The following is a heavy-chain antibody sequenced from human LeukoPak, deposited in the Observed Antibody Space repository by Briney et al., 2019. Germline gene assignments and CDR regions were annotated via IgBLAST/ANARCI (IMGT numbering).Heavy chain of an antibody. Sequence: SETLSLTCTVSGGSISSGSYYWSWIRQPAGKGLEWIVHIYTGGSTNYNPSLKSRVTISVDTSKNQSSLRLSAVTAADTAVYYCARALSSSFWSGYLGWFDPWGQGTLVTVSS. D-gene: IGHD3-3*01. CDR1: GGSISSGSYY. CDR2: IYTGGST. CDR3: ARALSSSFWSGYLGWFDP. V-gene: IGHV4-61*09. J-gene: IGHJ5*02.